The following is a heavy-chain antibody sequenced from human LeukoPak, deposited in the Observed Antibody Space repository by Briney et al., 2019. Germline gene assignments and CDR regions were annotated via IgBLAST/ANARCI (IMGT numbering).Heavy chain of an antibody. CDR3: ARGRGYCSSTSCFGRYYYYYYMDV. CDR2: IYPLETT. Sequence: SETLSLTCTVSGDSVNSGAYYWSWLRQPAGKEPEWIGRIYPLETTNYNPSLKSRVAISVDTSKNQFSLKLSSVTAADTAVYYCARGRGYCSSTSCFGRYYYYYYMDVWGKGTTVTVSS. D-gene: IGHD2-2*01. V-gene: IGHV4-61*02. CDR1: GDSVNSGAYY. J-gene: IGHJ6*03.